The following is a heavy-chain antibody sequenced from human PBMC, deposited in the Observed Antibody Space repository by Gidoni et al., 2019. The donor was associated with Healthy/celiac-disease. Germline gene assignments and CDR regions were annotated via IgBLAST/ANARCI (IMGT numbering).Heavy chain of an antibody. CDR2: IYYSGST. Sequence: QLQLQESGSGLVKPSETLSLTCTVSGGSISSSSYYWGWIRQPPGKGLEWIGSIYYSGSTYYNPSLKSRVTISVDTSKNQFSLKLSSVTAADTAVYYCASNGLRFLEWLTWGQGTLVTVSS. CDR3: ASNGLRFLEWLT. J-gene: IGHJ4*02. V-gene: IGHV4-39*01. D-gene: IGHD3-3*01. CDR1: GGSISSSSYY.